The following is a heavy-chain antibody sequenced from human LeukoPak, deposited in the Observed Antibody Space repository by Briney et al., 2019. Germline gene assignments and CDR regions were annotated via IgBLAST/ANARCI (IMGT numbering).Heavy chain of an antibody. V-gene: IGHV4-59*08. J-gene: IGHJ4*02. CDR1: GGSISSYY. Sequence: PSETLSLTCTVSGGSISSYYWSWIRQPPREGLEWIGYIYNSGSTNYNPSLKSRVTISVDTSKNQFSLKLSSVTAADTAVYYCARHLSAYGGYPGFDYWGQGTLVTVSS. CDR3: ARHLSAYGGYPGFDY. CDR2: IYNSGST. D-gene: IGHD4-23*01.